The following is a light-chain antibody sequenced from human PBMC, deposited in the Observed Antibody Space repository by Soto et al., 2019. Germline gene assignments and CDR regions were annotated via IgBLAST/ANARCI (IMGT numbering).Light chain of an antibody. CDR3: QQYGSWPVT. CDR2: GAF. V-gene: IGKV3D-11*01. J-gene: IGKJ5*01. Sequence: VLTQSPATLSLSPGERATLSCRASQDVGTYVAWYQLRGGQAPRLVISGAFKRATGIPARINGGGSGADFTLTINSLESEDFGVYFCQQYGSWPVTFGEGTRVEIK. CDR1: QDVGTY.